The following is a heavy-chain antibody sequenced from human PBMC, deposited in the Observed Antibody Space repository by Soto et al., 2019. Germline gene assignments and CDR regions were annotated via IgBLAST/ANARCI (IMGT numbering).Heavy chain of an antibody. CDR1: GFTFSGFG. D-gene: IGHD4-17*01. CDR3: ARGRGGSYGGNSAHFDI. CDR2: IWYDGSKR. Sequence: QVQLVESGGGVVQPGTSLRLSCEASGFTFSGFGMHWVRQAPGKGLEWVAVIWYDGSKRDYADWVKGQFTISRDNSTNALYLQMNSLRAEDTAVYYCARGRGGSYGGNSAHFDIWGQGTLVTVSS. J-gene: IGHJ3*02. V-gene: IGHV3-33*01.